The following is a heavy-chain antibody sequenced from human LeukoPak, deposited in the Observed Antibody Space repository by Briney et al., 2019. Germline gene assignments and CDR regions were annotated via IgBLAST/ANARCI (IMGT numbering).Heavy chain of an antibody. CDR1: GFTFDDYA. CDR2: ITWNSRNI. V-gene: IGHV3-9*01. J-gene: IGHJ5*02. Sequence: GGSLRLSCAASGFTFDDYAMHWVRQAPGKGLEWVSGITWNSRNIGYADSVKGRFTISRDNAKNSLYLQMNSLRAEDTALYYCAKVTSLPATGGVGGWFDPWGQGTLVTVSS. D-gene: IGHD2-8*02. CDR3: AKVTSLPATGGVGGWFDP.